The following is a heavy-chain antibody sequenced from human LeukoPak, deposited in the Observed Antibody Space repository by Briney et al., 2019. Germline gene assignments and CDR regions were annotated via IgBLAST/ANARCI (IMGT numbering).Heavy chain of an antibody. D-gene: IGHD5-12*01. J-gene: IGHJ4*02. Sequence: PGGSLRLSCAVSGFTFSSCSMNWVRQAPGKGLEWVSYISSSSSTIYYADSVKGRFTISRDNAKNSLYLQMNSLRAEDTAVYYCARQAPVAMDYWGQGTLVTVSS. V-gene: IGHV3-48*01. CDR1: GFTFSSCS. CDR2: ISSSSSTI. CDR3: ARQAPVAMDY.